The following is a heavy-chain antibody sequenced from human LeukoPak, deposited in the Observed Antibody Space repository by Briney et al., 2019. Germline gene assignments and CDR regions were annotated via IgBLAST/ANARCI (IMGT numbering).Heavy chain of an antibody. J-gene: IGHJ4*02. Sequence: GGSLRLSCAASGFTFSNYNMSWIRQAPGKGLEWVSYISSSGSTIYYADSVKGRFTISRDNAKNSLYLQMNSLRAEDTAVYYCARDRGNWMGYFDYWGQGTLVTVSS. V-gene: IGHV3-11*01. CDR3: ARDRGNWMGYFDY. D-gene: IGHD1-1*01. CDR2: ISSSGSTI. CDR1: GFTFSNYN.